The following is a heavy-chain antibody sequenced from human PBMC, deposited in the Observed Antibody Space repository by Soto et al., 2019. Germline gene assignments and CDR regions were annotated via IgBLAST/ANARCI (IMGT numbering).Heavy chain of an antibody. D-gene: IGHD1-1*01. V-gene: IGHV3-7*01. CDR1: GFTFSTFW. Sequence: GGSLRLSCAASGFTFSTFWMCWVRQAPGKGLGWVANIKQDGSETYYVDSVKGRFTISRDNAKNSLYLQMNSLRAEDTAAYCCARDSRTSDYWGQGTLGTVSS. CDR2: IKQDGSET. CDR3: ARDSRTSDY. J-gene: IGHJ4*02.